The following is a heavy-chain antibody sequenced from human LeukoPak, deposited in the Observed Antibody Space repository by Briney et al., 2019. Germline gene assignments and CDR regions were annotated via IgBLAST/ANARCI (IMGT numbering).Heavy chain of an antibody. D-gene: IGHD5-18*01. CDR3: ANRPSKRGYSYGYPRWFDP. Sequence: SETLSLTCAVYGGSFSGYYWRWLRQPPGKGRMWFGEVNHSRSTNYNTSLNSRVTISVDTSKNQSSLKLSSVTAADTAVYYCANRPSKRGYSYGYPRWFDPWGQGTLVTVSS. CDR1: GGSFSGYY. CDR2: VNHSRST. V-gene: IGHV4-34*01. J-gene: IGHJ5*02.